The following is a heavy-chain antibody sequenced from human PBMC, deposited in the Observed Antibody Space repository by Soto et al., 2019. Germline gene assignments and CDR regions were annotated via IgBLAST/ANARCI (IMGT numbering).Heavy chain of an antibody. CDR2: IYYSGSA. V-gene: IGHV4-31*03. CDR3: ARDHLLLYGMDV. Sequence: KPSKTLSLTCTVSGGSISSGGYYWSWIRQHPGKGLEWIGYIYYSGSAYYNPSLKSRVTISVDTSKNQFSLKLSSVTAADTAVYYCARDHLLLYGMDVWGQGTTVTGSS. J-gene: IGHJ6*02. CDR1: GGSISSGGYY. D-gene: IGHD3-10*01.